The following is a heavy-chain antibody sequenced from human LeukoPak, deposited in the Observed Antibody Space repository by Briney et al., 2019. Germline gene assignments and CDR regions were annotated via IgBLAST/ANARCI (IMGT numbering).Heavy chain of an antibody. CDR2: ISGTGGST. CDR3: VKDRSDNSSWYLGDY. CDR1: GFTFSSYA. Sequence: GGSLRLSCAASGFTFSSYAMSWVRQAPGKGLEWVSAISGTGGSTYYVDSVKGRLTISRDNSKNTLYLQMNSLRAEDTAIYYCVKDRSDNSSWYLGDYWGQGTLVAVSS. J-gene: IGHJ4*02. D-gene: IGHD6-13*01. V-gene: IGHV3-23*01.